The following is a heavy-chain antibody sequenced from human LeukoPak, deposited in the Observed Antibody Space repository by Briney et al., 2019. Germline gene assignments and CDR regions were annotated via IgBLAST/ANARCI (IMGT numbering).Heavy chain of an antibody. CDR1: WFTFTSSA. J-gene: IGHJ4*02. Sequence: GASVKVSCKASWFTFTSSAVQWGRPARGQRLGGIGWIVVGSGNTNYAQKFQERVTITRDMSTSTAYMELSSLRSEDTAVYYCAAGPRRMAGTIFDYWGQGTLVTVSS. D-gene: IGHD6-19*01. CDR2: IVVGSGNT. CDR3: AAGPRRMAGTIFDY. V-gene: IGHV1-58*01.